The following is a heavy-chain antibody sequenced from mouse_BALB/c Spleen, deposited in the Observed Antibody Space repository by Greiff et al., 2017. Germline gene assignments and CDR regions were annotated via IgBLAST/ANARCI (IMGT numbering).Heavy chain of an antibody. J-gene: IGHJ1*01. CDR1: GFTFSSFG. Sequence: EVQRVESGGGLVQPGGSRKLSCAASGFTFSSFGMHWVRQAPEKGLEWVAYISSGSSTIYYADTVKGRFTISRDNPKNTLFLQMTSLRSEDTAMYYCARDGTRWYFDVWGAGTTVTVSS. CDR2: ISSGSSTI. D-gene: IGHD4-1*01. CDR3: ARDGTRWYFDV. V-gene: IGHV5-17*02.